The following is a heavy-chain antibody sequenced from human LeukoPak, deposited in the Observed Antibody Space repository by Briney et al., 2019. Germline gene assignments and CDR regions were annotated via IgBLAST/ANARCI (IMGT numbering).Heavy chain of an antibody. CDR1: GYTFTRYG. D-gene: IGHD1-1*01. J-gene: IGHJ6*03. CDR2: ISAYNGNT. V-gene: IGHV1-18*01. CDR3: ARSVGPGTDGDYYYYYMDV. Sequence: ASVKVSCKTSGYTFTRYGISWVRQAPGQGLGWMGWISAYNGNTNYAQKIQGRVTMTTDTSTRTAYMELRSLRSDDTAVYYCARSVGPGTDGDYYYYYMDVWGKGTTVTVSS.